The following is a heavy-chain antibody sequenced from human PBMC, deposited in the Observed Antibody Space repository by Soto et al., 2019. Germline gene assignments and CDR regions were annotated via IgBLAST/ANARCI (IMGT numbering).Heavy chain of an antibody. CDR2: IRQDGGQK. CDR3: ARGCGRLNCPYYFDS. D-gene: IGHD1-1*01. Sequence: GGSLRLSCAASGFTFNTYWMSWVRQAPGKGLEWVATIRQDGGQKHYVDSVRGRFTISRDNAENSLSLQMDSLGAEDSAIYYCARGCGRLNCPYYFDSWGRGILVTVSS. V-gene: IGHV3-7*01. CDR1: GFTFNTYW. J-gene: IGHJ4*02.